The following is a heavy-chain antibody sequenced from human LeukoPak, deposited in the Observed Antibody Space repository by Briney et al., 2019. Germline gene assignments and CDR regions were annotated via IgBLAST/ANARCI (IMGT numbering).Heavy chain of an antibody. J-gene: IGHJ4*02. CDR1: GFTFSSYN. D-gene: IGHD4-11*01. Sequence: GGSLRLSCAASGFTFSSYNMNWARQAPGKGLEWVSSISSSSSYIYYADSVKGRFTISRDNAKNSLYLQMNSLRAEDTAVYYCARGRMDDYGNYPDYWGQGTLVTVSS. V-gene: IGHV3-21*01. CDR2: ISSSSSYI. CDR3: ARGRMDDYGNYPDY.